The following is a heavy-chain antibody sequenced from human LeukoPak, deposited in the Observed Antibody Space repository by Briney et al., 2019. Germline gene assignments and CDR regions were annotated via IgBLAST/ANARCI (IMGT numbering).Heavy chain of an antibody. V-gene: IGHV4-59*01. D-gene: IGHD4-17*01. Sequence: SETLSLTCTVSGGSISSYYWSWIRQPPGKGLEWIGYIYYSGSTNYNPSLKSRVTISVDTSKNQFSLKLSSVTAADTAVCYCARDYGDFDAFDIWGQGTMVTVSS. CDR1: GGSISSYY. CDR2: IYYSGST. J-gene: IGHJ3*02. CDR3: ARDYGDFDAFDI.